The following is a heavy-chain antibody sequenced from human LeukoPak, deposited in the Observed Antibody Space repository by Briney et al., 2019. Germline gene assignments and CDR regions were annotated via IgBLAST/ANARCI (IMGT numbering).Heavy chain of an antibody. CDR1: GFTFSVYG. J-gene: IGHJ4*02. D-gene: IGHD3-10*01. V-gene: IGHV3-30*18. Sequence: PGRSLRLSCAASGFTFSVYGMHWVRQAPGKGLEWVAVISHDGNNKYYEDSVKGRFSISRGNSKNTLYLQMNSLRAEDTAIYYCAKAEGVSGSLYHGDYWGQGTLVTVSS. CDR3: AKAEGVSGSLYHGDY. CDR2: ISHDGNNK.